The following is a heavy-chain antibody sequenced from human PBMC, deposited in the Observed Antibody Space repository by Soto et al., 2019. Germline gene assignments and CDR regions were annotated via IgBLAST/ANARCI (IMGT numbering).Heavy chain of an antibody. Sequence: QITLKESGPTLVKPTQTLTLTCTFSGLSLSTIGEGVGWIRQPPGKALEWLALVYWDDDKRYSPSLKSRLTITKDTSVSQVALTMTNMGPVDTATYYCVQTRCGGDCLQSYTSHSYYGLDVWGQGTTVTVSS. CDR1: GLSLSTIGEG. V-gene: IGHV2-5*02. J-gene: IGHJ6*02. CDR2: VYWDDDK. CDR3: VQTRCGGDCLQSYTSHSYYGLDV. D-gene: IGHD2-21*02.